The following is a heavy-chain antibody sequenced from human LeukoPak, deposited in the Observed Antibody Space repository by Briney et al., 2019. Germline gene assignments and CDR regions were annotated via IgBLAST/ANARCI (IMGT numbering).Heavy chain of an antibody. CDR3: AREGYYYDSSGPIDY. Sequence: SETLSLTCAVYSGSFSGYYWSWIRQPPGKGLEWIGEINHSGSTNYNPSLKSRVTISVDTSRNQFSLKLGSVTAADTALYFCAREGYYYDSSGPIDYWGQGTRVTVSS. CDR1: SGSFSGYY. V-gene: IGHV4-34*01. CDR2: INHSGST. D-gene: IGHD3-22*01. J-gene: IGHJ4*02.